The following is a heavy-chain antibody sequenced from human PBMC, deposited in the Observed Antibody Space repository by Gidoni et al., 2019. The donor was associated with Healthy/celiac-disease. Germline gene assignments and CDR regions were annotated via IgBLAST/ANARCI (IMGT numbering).Heavy chain of an antibody. CDR2: IWYDGSNK. D-gene: IGHD2-15*01. J-gene: IGHJ4*02. CDR1: GFTFSSYG. Sequence: QVQLVESGGGVVQPGRSLSLSCAASGFTFSSYGMHWVRQAPGKGLEGVAVIWYDGSNKYYADSVKGRFTISRDNSKNTLYLQMNSLRAEDTAVYYCARSGKMVVAAMDYWGQGTLVTVSS. CDR3: ARSGKMVVAAMDY. V-gene: IGHV3-33*01.